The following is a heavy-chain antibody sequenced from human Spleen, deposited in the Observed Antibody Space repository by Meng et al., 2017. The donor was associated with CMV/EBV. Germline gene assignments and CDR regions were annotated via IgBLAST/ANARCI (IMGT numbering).Heavy chain of an antibody. V-gene: IGHV3-30*03. J-gene: IGHJ4*02. CDR3: ARQETESYYEY. D-gene: IGHD2-21*02. Sequence: QVQLMESGGGVVQPGKSLRVSCAASGFTFSSYGMHWVRQAPGKGLEWVAVISNDGSSKYYGDSVEGRFTISRDNSKNTVYLQMNSLMSEDTAIYYCARQETESYYEYWGQGTLVTVSS. CDR1: GFTFSSYG. CDR2: ISNDGSSK.